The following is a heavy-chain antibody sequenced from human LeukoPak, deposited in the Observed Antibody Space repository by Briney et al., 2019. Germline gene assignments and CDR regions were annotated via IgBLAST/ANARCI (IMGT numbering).Heavy chain of an antibody. Sequence: ETLSLTCIVSGDSFSSYQWSWVRQPAGKGLEWIGRISASGTTSSNPALKSRVTMSVDSSKNQFSLKLSSVTAADTAVYYCARDQEAYCSSTSCYEYYYYMDVWGKGTTVTISS. CDR3: ARDQEAYCSSTSCYEYYYYMDV. CDR2: ISASGTT. CDR1: GDSFSSYQ. D-gene: IGHD2-2*01. V-gene: IGHV4-4*07. J-gene: IGHJ6*03.